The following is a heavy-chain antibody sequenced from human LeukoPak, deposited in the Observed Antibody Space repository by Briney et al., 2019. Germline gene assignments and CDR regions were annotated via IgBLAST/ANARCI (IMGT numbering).Heavy chain of an antibody. V-gene: IGHV3-30*02. CDR2: MRNDGSEI. CDR3: AKDGGRYRFDY. CDR1: GFPFNYYN. J-gene: IGHJ4*02. D-gene: IGHD3-16*02. Sequence: GGSLRLSCAAPGFPFNYYNIHWVRQAPGKGLEWVAFMRNDGSEIHYADSVKGRFTISRDNSKNSLYLQMNSLRVEDTAVYFCAKDGGRYRFDYWGQGTLVTVSS.